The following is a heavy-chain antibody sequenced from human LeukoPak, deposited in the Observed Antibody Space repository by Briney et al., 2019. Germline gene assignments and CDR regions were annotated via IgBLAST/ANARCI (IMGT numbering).Heavy chain of an antibody. CDR1: GFTFSGYG. D-gene: IGHD6-19*01. Sequence: GGSLRLSCAASGFTFSGYGMSWVRQAPGKGLEWVSTISDSGGFTYYADSVKGRFTISRDKSKNTLYLQMSSLRAEDTALYYCAKISVADSSFDYWGQGTLVTVSS. V-gene: IGHV3-23*01. CDR2: ISDSGGFT. CDR3: AKISVADSSFDY. J-gene: IGHJ4*02.